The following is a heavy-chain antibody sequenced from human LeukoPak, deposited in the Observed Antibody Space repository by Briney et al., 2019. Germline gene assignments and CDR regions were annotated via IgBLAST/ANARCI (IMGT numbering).Heavy chain of an antibody. D-gene: IGHD4-17*01. Sequence: ASVKVSCKASGYTFTGYYMHWVRQAPGQGLEWMGWINPNSGGTNYAQKFQGRVTMTRDTSISTAYMQLSRLRSDDTAVYYCAREYSHGDSRVPFDSWGQGTLVSVSS. CDR3: AREYSHGDSRVPFDS. CDR1: GYTFTGYY. V-gene: IGHV1-2*02. J-gene: IGHJ4*02. CDR2: INPNSGGT.